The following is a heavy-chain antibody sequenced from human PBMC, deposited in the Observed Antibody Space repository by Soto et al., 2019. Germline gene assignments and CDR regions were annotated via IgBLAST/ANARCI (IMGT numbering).Heavy chain of an antibody. J-gene: IGHJ4*02. V-gene: IGHV3-30*01. CDR1: GFTFSSYA. D-gene: IGHD6-13*01. CDR3: AKDHALAAAGYYCDY. CDR2: ISTDGRDK. Sequence: QVQLVESGGGVVQPGRSLRLSCAASGFTFSSYAMHWVRQAPGKGLEWVAVISTDGRDKYHADSVKGRFTISRDNSKNTLFLQMNSLRPEDTAVYYCAKDHALAAAGYYCDYWGQGTLVTVSS.